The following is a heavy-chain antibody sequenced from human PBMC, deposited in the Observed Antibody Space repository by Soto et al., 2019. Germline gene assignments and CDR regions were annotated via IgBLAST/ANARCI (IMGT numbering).Heavy chain of an antibody. Sequence: SETLSLTCTVSGGSISSGGYYWSWIRQHPGKGLEWIGYIYYSGGTYYNPSLKSRVTISVDTSKNQFSLKLSSVTAADTAVYYCARASSSWYVNWFDPWGQGTLVTVSS. CDR1: GGSISSGGYY. J-gene: IGHJ5*02. CDR2: IYYSGGT. V-gene: IGHV4-31*03. D-gene: IGHD6-13*01. CDR3: ARASSSWYVNWFDP.